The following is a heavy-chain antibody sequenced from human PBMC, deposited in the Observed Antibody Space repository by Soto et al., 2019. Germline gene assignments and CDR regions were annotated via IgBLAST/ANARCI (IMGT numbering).Heavy chain of an antibody. D-gene: IGHD6-13*01. CDR1: GGTFSSYA. V-gene: IGHV1-69*13. CDR2: IIPIFGTA. Sequence: ASVKFSCTASGGTFSSYAISWVRQAPGQGLEWMGGIIPIFGTANYAQKFQGRVTITADESTSTAYMELSSLRSEDTAVYYCARDGLFDSSSWYVAGYYYYGMDVWGQGTTVTVSS. J-gene: IGHJ6*02. CDR3: ARDGLFDSSSWYVAGYYYYGMDV.